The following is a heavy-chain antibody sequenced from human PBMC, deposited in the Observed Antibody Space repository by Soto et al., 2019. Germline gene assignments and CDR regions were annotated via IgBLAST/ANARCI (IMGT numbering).Heavy chain of an antibody. Sequence: EVQVMESGGGLVQPGGSLRLSCTASGFTFSNYAMTWARQAPGKGLEWVSIISGSGASTSYADSVKGRFTISRDNSQNTVYLEMNSVRAEHTAVYFCAKRISTEIYGVAKGAFDVRGLGTMVTLSS. CDR1: GFTFSNYA. J-gene: IGHJ3*01. V-gene: IGHV3-23*01. D-gene: IGHD3-3*01. CDR3: AKRISTEIYGVAKGAFDV. CDR2: ISGSGAST.